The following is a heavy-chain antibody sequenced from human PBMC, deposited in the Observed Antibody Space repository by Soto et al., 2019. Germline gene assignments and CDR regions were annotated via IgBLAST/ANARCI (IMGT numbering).Heavy chain of an antibody. CDR1: GGSIDTAGNY. CDR3: ARDRGYTGYVDH. CDR2: ISNSGGT. D-gene: IGHD5-12*01. J-gene: IGHJ5*02. V-gene: IGHV4-31*03. Sequence: QVQLQESGPGLVKPSQTLSLICNVSGGSIDTAGNYWTWIRQHPGKGLEWIGFISNSGGTYYNPSLKSRLSISADTSKNQFFLHLSSVTAADTAVYFCARDRGYTGYVDHWGQGTLVTVSS.